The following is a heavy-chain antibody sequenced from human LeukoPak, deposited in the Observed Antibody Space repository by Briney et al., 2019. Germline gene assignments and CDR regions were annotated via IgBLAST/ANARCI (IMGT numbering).Heavy chain of an antibody. CDR3: AREGLYFGELGGPLTVNWFDP. J-gene: IGHJ5*02. Sequence: ASVKVSCKASGYTFTSYGISWVRKAPGHGFEWMGWISGYNGNTNYAEKFQGRVTMTTDTSTSTAYMELTSLRSDDTAVYYCAREGLYFGELGGPLTVNWFDPWGQGTLVTVSS. CDR1: GYTFTSYG. D-gene: IGHD3-10*01. CDR2: ISGYNGNT. V-gene: IGHV1-18*01.